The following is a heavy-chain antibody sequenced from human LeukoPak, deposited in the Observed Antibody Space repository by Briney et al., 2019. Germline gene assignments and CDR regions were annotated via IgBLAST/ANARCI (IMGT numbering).Heavy chain of an antibody. Sequence: PGGSLRLSCAASGFTFSSYAMSWVRQAPGKGLEWVSSISGSGARTYYADSVKGRFTISRDNSKNTLHLPMNSLRAEDTAVYYCAKLPLLVAVVAATVEWGQGTLVTVSS. CDR1: GFTFSSYA. J-gene: IGHJ4*02. CDR2: ISGSGART. V-gene: IGHV3-23*01. CDR3: AKLPLLVAVVAATVE. D-gene: IGHD2-15*01.